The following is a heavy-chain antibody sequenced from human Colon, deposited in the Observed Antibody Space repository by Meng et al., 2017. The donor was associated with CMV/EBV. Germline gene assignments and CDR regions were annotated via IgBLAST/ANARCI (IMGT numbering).Heavy chain of an antibody. CDR1: GSINSSSYY. CDR3: ARTRRDGYNSGAFDI. V-gene: IGHV4-61*02. J-gene: IGHJ3*02. CDR2: IFDSRNT. Sequence: GSINSSSYYWNWIRQPAGKGLEWLGRIFDSRNTNYNPSLIGRVTISVDVSKNQFSLNLSSVTAADTAVYYCARTRRDGYNSGAFDIWGPGTLVTVSS. D-gene: IGHD5-24*01.